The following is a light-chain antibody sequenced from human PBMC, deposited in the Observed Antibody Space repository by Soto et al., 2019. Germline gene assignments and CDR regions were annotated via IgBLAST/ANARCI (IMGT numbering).Light chain of an antibody. J-gene: IGKJ4*01. Sequence: EIVMTQSPATLSVSPGERATLSCRASQSVSSNLAWYQHKPGQAPRLLIYGASTRATGIPARFSGSGFGTEFNLTTSSLQSEDFGVYYCQQYNKWPTFGGGTKVEIK. V-gene: IGKV3-15*01. CDR3: QQYNKWPT. CDR1: QSVSSN. CDR2: GAS.